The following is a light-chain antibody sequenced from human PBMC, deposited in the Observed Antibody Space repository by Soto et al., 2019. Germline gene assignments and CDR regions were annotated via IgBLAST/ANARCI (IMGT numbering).Light chain of an antibody. Sequence: EIVMTQSPATLSVSPGERATLSCRASQSVSSNLALYQQKPGQAPRLLIYGASTRATGIPARFSGSGSGTEFTLTISSLRSEDFAVYYCQQYNKWPPMYTFGQGTKLEIK. J-gene: IGKJ2*01. CDR1: QSVSSN. CDR3: QQYNKWPPMYT. CDR2: GAS. V-gene: IGKV3-15*01.